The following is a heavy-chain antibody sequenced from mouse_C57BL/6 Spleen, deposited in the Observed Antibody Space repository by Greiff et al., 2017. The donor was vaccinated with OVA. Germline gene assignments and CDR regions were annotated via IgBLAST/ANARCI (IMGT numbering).Heavy chain of an antibody. CDR2: INPNNGGT. CDR1: GYTFTDYN. J-gene: IGHJ4*01. V-gene: IGHV1-22*01. CDR3: AIGSWGLREKEYYAMDY. Sequence: VQLQQSGPELVKPGASVKMSCKASGYTFTDYNMHWVKQSHGKSLEWIGYINPNNGGTSYNQQFKGKATLTVNKSSRTAYMELRSLTSEDSAVYYCAIGSWGLREKEYYAMDYWGQGTSVTVSS. D-gene: IGHD2-4*01.